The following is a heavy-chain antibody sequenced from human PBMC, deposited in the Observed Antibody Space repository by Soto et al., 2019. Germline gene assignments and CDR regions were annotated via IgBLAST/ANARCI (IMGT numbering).Heavy chain of an antibody. Sequence: CTAAGVTSVGYARHCVRQSPGKGLESVAVISYDGSNKYYADSVRGRFTISRDNSKNTLYLQMNSLRAEDTAVYYRASDDGLVPGHYWGQGILVTVSS. V-gene: IGHV3-30-3*01. D-gene: IGHD6-19*01. CDR1: GVTSVGYA. J-gene: IGHJ4*02. CDR2: ISYDGSNK. CDR3: ASDDGLVPGHY.